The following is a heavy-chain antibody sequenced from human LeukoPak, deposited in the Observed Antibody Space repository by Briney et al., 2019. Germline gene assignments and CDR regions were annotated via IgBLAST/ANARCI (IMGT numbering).Heavy chain of an antibody. CDR1: GGSISSGDYY. D-gene: IGHD4-17*01. J-gene: IGHJ4*02. V-gene: IGHV4-30-4*01. Sequence: SQTLSPTCTVSGGSISSGDYYWSWIRQPPGKGLEWIGYIYYSGSTYYNPSLKSRVTISVDTSKNQFSLKLSSVTAADTAVYYCARDPLMTTASPRYWGQGTLVTVSS. CDR2: IYYSGST. CDR3: ARDPLMTTASPRY.